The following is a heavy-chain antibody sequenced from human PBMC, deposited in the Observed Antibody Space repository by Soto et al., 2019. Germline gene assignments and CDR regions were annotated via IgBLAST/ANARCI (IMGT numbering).Heavy chain of an antibody. Sequence: EVQLVESGGGLVQPGGSLRLSCAASGFTFRNYWMHWVRHAPWKGLVWVSRVNSDGDTTDYADSVKCRFTISRDNAKNTLHQHMNRLGAEDTAVYYCASNYAYAEGYYFYGIDVWGQGTTVTVSS. CDR3: ASNYAYAEGYYFYGIDV. CDR2: VNSDGDTT. D-gene: IGHD3-16*01. V-gene: IGHV3-74*01. CDR1: GFTFRNYW. J-gene: IGHJ6*02.